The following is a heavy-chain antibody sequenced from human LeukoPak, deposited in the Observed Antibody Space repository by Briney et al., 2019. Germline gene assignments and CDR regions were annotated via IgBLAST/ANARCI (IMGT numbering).Heavy chain of an antibody. CDR3: ARGTTAAAGIFDC. Sequence: PSETLSLTCSVSGGSISSYYWSWVRQPGGKGLEWIGRIYSSRSTNYNPSLNSRVTMSVDTSNNQSSLRLTSVTAADTAVYYCARGTTAAAGIFDCWGQGTLVTVSS. CDR1: GGSISSYY. CDR2: IYSSRST. J-gene: IGHJ4*02. D-gene: IGHD6-13*01. V-gene: IGHV4-4*07.